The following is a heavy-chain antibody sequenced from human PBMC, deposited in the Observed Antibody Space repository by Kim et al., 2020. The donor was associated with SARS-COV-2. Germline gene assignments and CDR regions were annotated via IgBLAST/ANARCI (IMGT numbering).Heavy chain of an antibody. CDR2: LYYSGIT. CDR3: VRLGCSATSCTTFYY. CDR1: GGSISSYY. D-gene: IGHD2-2*01. Sequence: SETLSLTCSVFGGSISSYYWSWIRQPPGKGLEWIGYLYYSGITNYNPSLKSRVTISVDTSKNQFSLKLSFVTAADTAMYYCVRLGCSATSCTTFYYWGQG. V-gene: IGHV4-59*08. J-gene: IGHJ4*02.